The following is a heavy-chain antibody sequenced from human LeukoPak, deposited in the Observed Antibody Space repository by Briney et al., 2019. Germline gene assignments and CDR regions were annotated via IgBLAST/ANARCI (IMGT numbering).Heavy chain of an antibody. CDR3: ARVPPLLWFGESLSFDY. Sequence: ASVKVSCKASGYTFTSYGISWVQQAPGQGLEWMGWISAYNGNTNYAQKLQGRVTMTTDTSTSTAYMGLRSLRSDDTAVYYCARVPPLLWFGESLSFDYWGQGTLVTVSS. J-gene: IGHJ4*02. CDR1: GYTFTSYG. D-gene: IGHD3-10*01. V-gene: IGHV1-18*01. CDR2: ISAYNGNT.